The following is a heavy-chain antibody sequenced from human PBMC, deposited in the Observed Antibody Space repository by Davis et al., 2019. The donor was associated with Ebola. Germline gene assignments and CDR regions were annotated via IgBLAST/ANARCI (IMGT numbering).Heavy chain of an antibody. CDR1: GFTFSSYA. Sequence: GGSLRLSCAASGFTFSSYAMHWVRQAPGKGLEWVGFIRSKAYGGTTEYAASVKGRFTISRDDSKSIAYLQMNSLKTEDTAVYYCTRGLAGSRAFDIWGQGTMVTVSS. CDR2: IRSKAYGGTT. J-gene: IGHJ3*02. V-gene: IGHV3-49*04. D-gene: IGHD1-14*01. CDR3: TRGLAGSRAFDI.